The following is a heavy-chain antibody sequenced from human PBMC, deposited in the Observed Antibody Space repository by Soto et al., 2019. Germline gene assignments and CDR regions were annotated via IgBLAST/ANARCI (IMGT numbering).Heavy chain of an antibody. J-gene: IGHJ6*02. V-gene: IGHV1-69*12. CDR2: SIPLFRTP. CDR1: GDTFDTFA. CDR3: ARSKAREQLGGNYYYALDV. D-gene: IGHD1-1*01. Sequence: QVQLVQSGAEVIKPGSSVKVSCKASGDTFDTFAISWVRQAPGQGLEWMGGSIPLFRTPRYGQKFQGRVTITADESTATAYMELSSLRSEDTAVYYCARSKAREQLGGNYYYALDVWGQGTTVTVSS.